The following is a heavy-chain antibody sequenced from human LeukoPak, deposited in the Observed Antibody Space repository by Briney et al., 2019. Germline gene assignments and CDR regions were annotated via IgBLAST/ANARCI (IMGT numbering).Heavy chain of an antibody. D-gene: IGHD3-3*01. Sequence: GASVKVSCKASGYTFTGYYMHWVRQAPGQGLEWMGWISAYNGNTNYAQKLQGRVTMTTDTSTSTAYMELRSLRSDDTAVYYCARGPPLYYDFWSGKGFDYWGQGTLVTVSS. CDR2: ISAYNGNT. CDR3: ARGPPLYYDFWSGKGFDY. CDR1: GYTFTGYY. J-gene: IGHJ4*02. V-gene: IGHV1-18*04.